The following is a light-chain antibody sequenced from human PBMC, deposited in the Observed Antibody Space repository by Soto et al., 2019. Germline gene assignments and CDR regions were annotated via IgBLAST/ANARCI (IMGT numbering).Light chain of an antibody. Sequence: DIQLTQSPSFLSASVGDRVTITCRANQGISSHLAWYQQRAGKAPRLLIYAASTLQYGVPSRFSGSGSGTEFTLTISSLQPEDVTSYYCQQFNSYPLTFGGGTKVEIK. CDR2: AAS. J-gene: IGKJ4*01. CDR1: QGISSH. V-gene: IGKV1-9*01. CDR3: QQFNSYPLT.